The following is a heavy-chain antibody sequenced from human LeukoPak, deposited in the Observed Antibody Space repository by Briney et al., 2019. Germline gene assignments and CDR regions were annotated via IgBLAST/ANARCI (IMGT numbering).Heavy chain of an antibody. CDR1: GFTVSSNY. CDR2: IYSGGST. V-gene: IGHV3-53*01. D-gene: IGHD3-10*01. J-gene: IGHJ6*03. CDR3: ASGSGTYRTTYYYMDV. Sequence: PGGSLRLSCVASGFTVSSNYMSWVRQAPGKGLEWVSIIYSGGSTYYADSVKGRFTISRDNSKNTLYLQMNSLRAEDTAVYYCASGSGTYRTTYYYMDVWGKGTTVTVSS.